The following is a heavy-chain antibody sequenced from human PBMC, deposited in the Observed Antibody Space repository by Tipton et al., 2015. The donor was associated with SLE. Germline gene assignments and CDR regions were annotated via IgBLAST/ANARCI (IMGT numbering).Heavy chain of an antibody. V-gene: IGHV4-34*01. CDR2: INHSGST. D-gene: IGHD5-12*01. CDR1: GGSFSGYY. J-gene: IGHJ4*02. CDR3: ARGGLLFPVATTLDY. Sequence: TLSLTCAVYGGSFSGYYWSWIRQPPGKGLEWIGEINHSGSTNYNPSLKSRLTISVDTPKNRFSLKLSSVTAAGPAVYYCARGGLLFPVATTLDYWGRGSRVAVSS.